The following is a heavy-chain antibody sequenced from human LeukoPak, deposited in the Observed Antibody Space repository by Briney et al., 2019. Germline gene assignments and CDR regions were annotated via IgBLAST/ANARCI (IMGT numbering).Heavy chain of an antibody. CDR1: GYTFTSYG. D-gene: IGHD3-22*01. V-gene: IGHV1-18*01. J-gene: IGHJ3*02. CDR2: ISAYNGNT. Sequence: GASVKVSCRASGYTFTSYGISWVRQAPGQGLEWMGWISAYNGNTNYAQKFQGRVTITADKSTSTAYMELSSLRSEDTAVYYCARDLHYDSSGYYSLSAFDIWGQGTMVTVSS. CDR3: ARDLHYDSSGYYSLSAFDI.